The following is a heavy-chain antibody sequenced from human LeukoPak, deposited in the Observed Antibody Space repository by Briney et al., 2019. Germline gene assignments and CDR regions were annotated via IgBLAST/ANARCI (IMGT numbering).Heavy chain of an antibody. Sequence: SETLSLTCTVSGGSISSGSYYWSWIRQHPGKGLEWIGYIYYSGSTYYNPSLKSRVTISVDTSKIQFSLKLSSVTAADTAVYYCAREPSQVYSGYSYWGQGTLVTVSS. D-gene: IGHD5-12*01. J-gene: IGHJ4*02. V-gene: IGHV4-31*03. CDR1: GGSISSGSYY. CDR3: AREPSQVYSGYSY. CDR2: IYYSGST.